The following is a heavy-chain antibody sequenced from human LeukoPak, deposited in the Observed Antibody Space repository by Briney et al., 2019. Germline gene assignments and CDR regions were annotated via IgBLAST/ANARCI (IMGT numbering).Heavy chain of an antibody. J-gene: IGHJ4*02. D-gene: IGHD3-9*01. CDR2: IDHSGRT. CDR3: ARSLTGYYAYYFDY. CDR1: GGSFSGYY. Sequence: PSETLSLTCAVYGGSFSGYYWSWIRQPPGKGLEWIGEIDHSGRTNSNASLKSRVTISVDTSKNQFSLKLGSVTAADTAVYYCARSLTGYYAYYFDYWGQGTLVTVSS. V-gene: IGHV4-34*01.